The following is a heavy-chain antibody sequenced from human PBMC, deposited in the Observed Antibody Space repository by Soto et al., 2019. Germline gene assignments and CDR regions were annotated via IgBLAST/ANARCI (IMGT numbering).Heavy chain of an antibody. V-gene: IGHV3-33*01. Sequence: GGSLRLSCAASGFTFSSYGMHWARQAPGKGLEWVAVIWYDGSNKYYADSVKGRFTISRDNSKNTLYLQMNSLRAEDTAVYYCARGLDVRYFDLWGRGTLVTVSS. CDR3: ARGLDVRYFDL. CDR1: GFTFSSYG. J-gene: IGHJ2*01. D-gene: IGHD2-21*01. CDR2: IWYDGSNK.